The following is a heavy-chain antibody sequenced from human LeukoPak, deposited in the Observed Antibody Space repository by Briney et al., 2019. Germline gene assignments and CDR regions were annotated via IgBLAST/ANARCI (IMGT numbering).Heavy chain of an antibody. CDR2: IYNSGRT. CDR1: GASINSYY. D-gene: IGHD3-22*01. J-gene: IGHJ4*02. Sequence: SETLSLTCTVSGASINSYYWSWIRQPPGKGLEWIGYIYNSGRTNYNPSLKSRVTISVDMSKNQFSLKLSSVTAADTAVYYCARRSYYDSSAYRAYFDYWGQGTLVTVSS. V-gene: IGHV4-59*08. CDR3: ARRSYYDSSAYRAYFDY.